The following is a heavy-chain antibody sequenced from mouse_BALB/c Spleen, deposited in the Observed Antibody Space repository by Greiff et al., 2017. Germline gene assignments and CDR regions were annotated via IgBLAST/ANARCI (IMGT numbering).Heavy chain of an antibody. CDR2: ISSGSSTI. V-gene: IGHV5-17*02. Sequence: EVMLVESGGGLVQPGGSRKLSCAASGFTFSSFGMHWVRQAPEKGLEWVAYISSGSSTIYYADTVKGRFTISRDNPKNTLFLQMTSLRSEDTAMYYCARSDYRGAMDYWGQGTSVTVSS. J-gene: IGHJ4*01. CDR3: ARSDYRGAMDY. D-gene: IGHD2-14*01. CDR1: GFTFSSFG.